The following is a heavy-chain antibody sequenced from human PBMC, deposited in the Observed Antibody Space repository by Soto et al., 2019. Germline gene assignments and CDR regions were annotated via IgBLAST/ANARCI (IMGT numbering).Heavy chain of an antibody. CDR1: GYNLREYG. Sequence: QVHLVQSGVEVKKPGASVKVSCTAHGYNLREYGVSWLRQVPGQGFEWMGWISGDNVNRRASQRFQDRLTMTTDTSRNTGAMELRSLRSDDTAVYFCGREGQQLAQEQYFQFIGVDVWGQGTSVTVSS. CDR2: ISGDNVNR. D-gene: IGHD6-13*01. CDR3: GREGQQLAQEQYFQFIGVDV. V-gene: IGHV1-18*01. J-gene: IGHJ6*02.